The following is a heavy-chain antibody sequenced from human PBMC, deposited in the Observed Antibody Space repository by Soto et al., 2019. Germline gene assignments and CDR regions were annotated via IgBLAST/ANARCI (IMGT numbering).Heavy chain of an antibody. V-gene: IGHV4-39*01. CDR2: FHYSGFT. J-gene: IGHJ4*02. CDR1: GGSISSGPYT. Sequence: PSETLSLTCTVSGGSISSGPYTWGWIRQPPGKGLEWIGTFHYSGFTRYNPSLESRVTISVDTSKNQFSLRMTSVTAAYTAANYCATLGSNWNDFDYWGQGTLVTVSS. CDR3: ATLGSNWNDFDY. D-gene: IGHD1-1*01.